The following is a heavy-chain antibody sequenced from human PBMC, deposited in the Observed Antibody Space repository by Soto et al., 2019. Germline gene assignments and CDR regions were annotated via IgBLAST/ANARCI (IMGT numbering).Heavy chain of an antibody. V-gene: IGHV4-30-4*01. CDR2: IYYSGRT. CDR3: ARGRTHSSFDY. J-gene: IGHJ4*02. Sequence: PAETLSLTCTVSGDSISSGEYYWSWIRQPPGKGLEWIEYIYYSGRTYYNPSLKSRLTISLDTSKNHFSLKLSSVTAADTAVYYCARGRTHSSFDYWGQGTLVTVSS. CDR1: GDSISSGEYY.